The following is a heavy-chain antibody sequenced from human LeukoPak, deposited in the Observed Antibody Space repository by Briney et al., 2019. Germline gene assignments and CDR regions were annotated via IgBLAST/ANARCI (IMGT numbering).Heavy chain of an antibody. CDR1: GGSISDSY. CDR2: IYSSGST. Sequence: SETLSLTCTISGGSISDSYWTWIRQPAGKGLEWIGLIYSSGSTKYNPSLKSRVTMSVETSKNQFSLKMTSVTAADTAVYYCARDFDSRGQGTLVTVSS. V-gene: IGHV4-4*07. CDR3: ARDFDS. J-gene: IGHJ4*02.